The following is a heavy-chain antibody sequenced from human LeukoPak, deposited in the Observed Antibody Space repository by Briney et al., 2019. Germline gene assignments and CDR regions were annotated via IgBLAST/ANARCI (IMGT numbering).Heavy chain of an antibody. CDR1: GFSPSTPGVG. Sequence: SGPTLVNPPQTLTLTCTFSGFSPSTPGVGVGWIRQPPGKALEWLAVIYGNDDKRYSPSLRSRLTITKDTSKNQVVLTLTNMDPVDTATYYCAHRRKAVGENWFDPWGPGTLVTVSS. CDR2: IYGNDDK. V-gene: IGHV2-5*01. CDR3: AHRRKAVGENWFDP. J-gene: IGHJ5*02. D-gene: IGHD4-17*01.